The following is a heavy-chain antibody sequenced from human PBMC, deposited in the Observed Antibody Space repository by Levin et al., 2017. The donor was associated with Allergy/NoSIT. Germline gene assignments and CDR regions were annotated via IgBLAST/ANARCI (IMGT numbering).Heavy chain of an antibody. J-gene: IGHJ5*02. D-gene: IGHD6-13*01. CDR2: ISYDGRNT. CDR1: EFVFSSHA. V-gene: IGHV3-30-3*02. CDR3: AQVHSLGSDNSSWYNWFDP. Sequence: PGGSLRLSCVASEFVFSSHAMHWVRQAPGKGLEWMAVISYDGRNTHHADSVKGRFTISRDNSKNTLYLKMNSLRTDDTAVYFSAQVHSLGSDNSSWYNWFDPWGQGTLVTVSS.